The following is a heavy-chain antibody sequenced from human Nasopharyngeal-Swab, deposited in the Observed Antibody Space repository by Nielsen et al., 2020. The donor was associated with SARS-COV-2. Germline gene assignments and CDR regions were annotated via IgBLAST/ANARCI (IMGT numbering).Heavy chain of an antibody. CDR2: IYHSGST. J-gene: IGHJ4*02. CDR3: ARATAVAGTDY. Sequence: WIPQPPGKGLEWIGYIYHSGSTYYNPSLKSRVTISVDRSKNQFSLKLSSVTAADTAVYYCARATAVAGTDYWGQGTLVTVSS. D-gene: IGHD6-19*01. V-gene: IGHV4-30-2*01.